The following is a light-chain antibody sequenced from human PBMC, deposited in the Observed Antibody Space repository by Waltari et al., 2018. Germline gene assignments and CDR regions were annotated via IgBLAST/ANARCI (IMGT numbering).Light chain of an antibody. CDR2: GNS. CDR1: SSNIGAGYD. J-gene: IGLJ1*01. CDR3: QSYDSSLSALYV. V-gene: IGLV1-40*01. Sequence: QSVLTQPPSVSGAPGQRVTISCTGSSSNIGAGYDVHWYQQLPGTAPKLLIYGNSKRPPGAPDRFSGSKSGTSASLAITGLQAEDEADYYCQSYDSSLSALYVFGTGTKVTVL.